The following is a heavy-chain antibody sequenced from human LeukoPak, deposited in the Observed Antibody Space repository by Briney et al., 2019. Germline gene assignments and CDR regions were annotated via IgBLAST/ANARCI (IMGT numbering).Heavy chain of an antibody. CDR3: AKHLLVGGTRGAYAFDI. Sequence: GGSLRLSCAASGFTFSSYWMNWVRQAPGKGLEWVSLISGITTNTYYADSVKGRFTISRDNSKNTLDLQMNSLRAEDTAGYYCAKHLLVGGTRGAYAFDIWGRGTMVTVSS. CDR2: ISGITTNT. V-gene: IGHV3-23*01. CDR1: GFTFSSYW. J-gene: IGHJ3*02. D-gene: IGHD1-26*01.